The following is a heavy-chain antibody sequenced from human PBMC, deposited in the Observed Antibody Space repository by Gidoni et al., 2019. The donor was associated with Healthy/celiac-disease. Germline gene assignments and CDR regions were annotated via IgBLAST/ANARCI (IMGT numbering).Heavy chain of an antibody. CDR2: IRRKAYGGTT. Sequence: EVQLVESGGGLVQPGRSLRLSCTASGFTFGDYAMSWVRQAPGKGLEWVGFIRRKAYGGTTEYAASVKGRFTISRDDSKSIAYLQMNSLKTEDTAVYYCTRDFGGLEYSYGFDRDGMDVWGQGTTVTVSS. CDR1: GFTFGDYA. V-gene: IGHV3-49*04. CDR3: TRDFGGLEYSYGFDRDGMDV. D-gene: IGHD5-18*01. J-gene: IGHJ6*02.